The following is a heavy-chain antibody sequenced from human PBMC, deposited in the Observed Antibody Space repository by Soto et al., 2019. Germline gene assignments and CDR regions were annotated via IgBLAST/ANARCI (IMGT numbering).Heavy chain of an antibody. J-gene: IGHJ4*02. V-gene: IGHV1-69*13. Sequence: ASVKVSCKASGGTFSSYAISWVRQAPGQGLEWMGGIIPIFGTANHAQKFQGRVTITADESTSTAYMELSSLRSEDTAVYYCAREYYYEISGYYSLDYWGQGTLVTVSS. CDR2: IIPIFGTA. CDR3: AREYYYEISGYYSLDY. D-gene: IGHD3-22*01. CDR1: GGTFSSYA.